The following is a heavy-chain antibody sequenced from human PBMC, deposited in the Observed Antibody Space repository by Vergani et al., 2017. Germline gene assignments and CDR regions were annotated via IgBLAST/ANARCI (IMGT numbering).Heavy chain of an antibody. D-gene: IGHD6-19*01. CDR3: TTEKIAVAGTYSFDY. Sequence: EVQLLESGGGLVQPGGSLRLSCAASGFTFSNAWMSWVRQAPGKGLEWVGRIKSKTDGGTTDYAAPVKGRFTISRDDSKNTLYLQMNSLKTEDTAVYYCTTEKIAVAGTYSFDYWGQGTLVTVSS. CDR1: GFTFSNAW. CDR2: IKSKTDGGTT. J-gene: IGHJ4*02. V-gene: IGHV3-15*01.